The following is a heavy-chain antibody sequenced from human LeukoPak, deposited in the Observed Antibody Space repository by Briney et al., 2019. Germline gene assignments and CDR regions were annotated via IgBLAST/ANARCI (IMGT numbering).Heavy chain of an antibody. Sequence: GGSLRLSCAASGFTFSSSWMTWVRQAPGKGLEWVANIKQDGGEKYYVDSVKGRFTITRDNAKNSLYLQMSNLRAEDTAVYYCARDAHCSGGSCYPVRDYYGMDVWGQGTTVTVSS. V-gene: IGHV3-7*01. D-gene: IGHD2-15*01. CDR3: ARDAHCSGGSCYPVRDYYGMDV. CDR1: GFTFSSSW. J-gene: IGHJ6*02. CDR2: IKQDGGEK.